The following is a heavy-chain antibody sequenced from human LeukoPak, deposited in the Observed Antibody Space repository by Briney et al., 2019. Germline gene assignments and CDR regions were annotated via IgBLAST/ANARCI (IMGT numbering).Heavy chain of an antibody. CDR3: AKDTPSTYDILTGHSHYYGMDV. J-gene: IGHJ6*02. CDR2: IRGDGATM. D-gene: IGHD3-9*01. V-gene: IGHV3-23*01. Sequence: PGGSLRLSCAASGFTFSSHAMSWVRRAPGRGLEWVSAIRGDGATMFYADSVKGRITVSRDNSKNTLYLQMNSLRAEDTAVYYCAKDTPSTYDILTGHSHYYGMDVWGQGTTVTVSS. CDR1: GFTFSSHA.